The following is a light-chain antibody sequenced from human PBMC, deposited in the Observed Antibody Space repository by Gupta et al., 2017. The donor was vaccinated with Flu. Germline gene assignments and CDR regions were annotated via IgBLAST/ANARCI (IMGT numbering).Light chain of an antibody. Sequence: DIQMTQSPSTLSASVGDRVTITCRASQSISTLLAWYQQKPGKAPKPLIYKASNLESGVPSRFSGSGSGTEVTLTITSRQPDDFATYYCQQYNFYSPLTFGGGTRVEI. CDR3: QQYNFYSPLT. CDR2: KAS. CDR1: QSISTL. J-gene: IGKJ4*01. V-gene: IGKV1-5*03.